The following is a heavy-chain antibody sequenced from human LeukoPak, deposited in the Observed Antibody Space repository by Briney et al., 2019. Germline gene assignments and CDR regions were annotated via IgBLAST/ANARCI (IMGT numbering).Heavy chain of an antibody. CDR3: ARLSPVVRGYYFDY. CDR2: IYYSGST. D-gene: IGHD3-10*01. CDR1: GGSISSSSYY. J-gene: IGHJ4*02. Sequence: SETLSLTCTVSGGSISSSSYYWGWIRQPPGRGLEWIGSIYYSGSTYYNPSLKSRVTISVDTSKNQFSLKLSSVTAADTAVYYCARLSPVVRGYYFDYWGQGTLVTVSS. V-gene: IGHV4-39*01.